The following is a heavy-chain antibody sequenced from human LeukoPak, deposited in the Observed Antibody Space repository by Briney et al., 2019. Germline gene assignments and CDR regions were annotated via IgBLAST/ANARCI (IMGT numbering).Heavy chain of an antibody. V-gene: IGHV4-59*08. Sequence: SETLSLTCTVSGGSMSPYHWGWIRQPPGEGLEWTGYIYYSGSTNYNPSLKSRVTISVDTSKNQFSLKLSSVTAADTAIYYCARAVSGRFDYWGQGTLVTVSS. CDR3: ARAVSGRFDY. J-gene: IGHJ4*02. CDR1: GGSMSPYH. D-gene: IGHD6-19*01. CDR2: IYYSGST.